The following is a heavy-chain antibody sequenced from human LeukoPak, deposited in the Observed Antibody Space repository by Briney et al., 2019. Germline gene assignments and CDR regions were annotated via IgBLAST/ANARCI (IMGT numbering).Heavy chain of an antibody. J-gene: IGHJ4*02. D-gene: IGHD2-2*02. CDR3: AGITHCSSTSCYKVVDY. CDR2: IYHSGST. CDR1: GGSISSGGYS. V-gene: IGHV4-30-2*01. Sequence: SETLSLTCTVSGGSISSGGYSWSWIRQPPGKGLEWIGYIYHSGSTYYNPSLKSRVTISVDRSKNQFSLKLSSVTAADTAVYYCAGITHCSSTSCYKVVDYWGQGTLVTVSS.